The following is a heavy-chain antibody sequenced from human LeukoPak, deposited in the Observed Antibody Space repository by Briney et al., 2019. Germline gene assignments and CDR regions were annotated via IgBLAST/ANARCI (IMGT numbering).Heavy chain of an antibody. CDR3: ARGSDYYDSSGYYYEDY. CDR1: GGSISSGGYY. J-gene: IGHJ4*02. V-gene: IGHV4-31*03. Sequence: SETLSLTCTVSGGSISSGGYYWSWLRQHPGKGLEWIGYMYYSGSTYYNPSLKSRVTISVDTSKNQFSLKLSSVTAADTAVYYCARGSDYYDSSGYYYEDYWGQGTLVTVSS. CDR2: MYYSGST. D-gene: IGHD3-22*01.